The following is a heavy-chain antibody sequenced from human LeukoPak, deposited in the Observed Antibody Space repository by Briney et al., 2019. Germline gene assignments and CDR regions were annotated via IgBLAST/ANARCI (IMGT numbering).Heavy chain of an antibody. CDR3: ARHDRVAAHTNHLDY. CDR1: GASFSGYY. CDR2: IFHSGTT. V-gene: IGHV4-34*12. Sequence: SETLSLTCAVYGASFSGYYWSWIRQSPGKGLEWIGEIFHSGTTNYNPSLKSRVTMSVDTSKNHFSLKLRSVTAADTAVYYCARHDRVAAHTNHLDYWGQGTLVTVSS. J-gene: IGHJ4*02. D-gene: IGHD6-6*01.